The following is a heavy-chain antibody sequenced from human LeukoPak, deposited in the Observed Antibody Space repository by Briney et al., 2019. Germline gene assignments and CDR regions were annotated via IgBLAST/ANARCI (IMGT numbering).Heavy chain of an antibody. CDR2: ISAYNGNT. V-gene: IGHV1-18*01. J-gene: IGHJ4*02. Sequence: ASVKVSCKASGYTFTSYGISWVRQAPGQGLEWMGWISAYNGNTNYAQKLQGRVTMTTDTSTSKAYMELRSLRSDDTAVYYCARALGFYYDSSGCTFDYWGQGTLVTVSS. CDR1: GYTFTSYG. D-gene: IGHD3-22*01. CDR3: ARALGFYYDSSGCTFDY.